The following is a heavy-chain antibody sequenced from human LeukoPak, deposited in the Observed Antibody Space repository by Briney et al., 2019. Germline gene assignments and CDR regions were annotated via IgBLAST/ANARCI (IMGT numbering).Heavy chain of an antibody. CDR1: GYSFTSYW. Sequence: GESLKISCKGSGYSFTSYWIGWVRQMPGKGLEWMGITYPGDSDTRYSPSFQGHVTISGDKSISTAYLQWSSLKASDTAMYYCARKQNDFWSGYDGSTYAFDIWGQGTMVTVSS. CDR3: ARKQNDFWSGYDGSTYAFDI. J-gene: IGHJ3*02. V-gene: IGHV5-51*01. D-gene: IGHD3-3*01. CDR2: TYPGDSDT.